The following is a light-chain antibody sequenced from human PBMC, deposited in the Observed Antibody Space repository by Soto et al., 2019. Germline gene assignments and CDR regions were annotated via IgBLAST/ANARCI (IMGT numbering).Light chain of an antibody. Sequence: IQITQSRSSLSASVGDRVTVTCRASQSISSWLSWYQQKTGKAPKLLIYDASSLESGVQSRFSGSGSGTEFTLTISSLQPDDFATYYCQQYNSYWTFGQGTKVDI. J-gene: IGKJ1*01. CDR1: QSISSW. CDR2: DAS. V-gene: IGKV1-5*01. CDR3: QQYNSYWT.